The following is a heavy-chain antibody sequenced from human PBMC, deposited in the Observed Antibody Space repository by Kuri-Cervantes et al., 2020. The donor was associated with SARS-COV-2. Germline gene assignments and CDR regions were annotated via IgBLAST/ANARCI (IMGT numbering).Heavy chain of an antibody. CDR3: ARARDMMTIGGVIVSAFDI. V-gene: IGHV1-46*01. CDR2: INPSGGST. Sequence: ASVKVSCKASGYTFTSHYIDWVRQSPGQGLEWMGIINPSGGSTNYAQKFQGRVTMTRDTSTGTVYMELSSLRSEDTAVYYCARARDMMTIGGVIVSAFDIWGQGTMVT. CDR1: GYTFTSHY. J-gene: IGHJ3*02. D-gene: IGHD3-16*02.